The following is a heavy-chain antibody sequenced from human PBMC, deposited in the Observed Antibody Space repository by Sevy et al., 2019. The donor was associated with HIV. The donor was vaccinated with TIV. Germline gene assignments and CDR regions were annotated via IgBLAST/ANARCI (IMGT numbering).Heavy chain of an antibody. J-gene: IGHJ6*02. V-gene: IGHV4-31*03. CDR1: GGSISSHSYY. CDR2: IHYSGRT. Sequence: SETLSLTCSVSGGSISSHSYYWTWIRQHPGKGLEWIGYIHYSGRTYYNPSLKSRVTISLDTSKNQFSLRLGSVMAADTAVYYCARDHGYSNGWFPYYYYYGMDVWGPGTTVTVSS. D-gene: IGHD6-19*01. CDR3: ARDHGYSNGWFPYYYYYGMDV.